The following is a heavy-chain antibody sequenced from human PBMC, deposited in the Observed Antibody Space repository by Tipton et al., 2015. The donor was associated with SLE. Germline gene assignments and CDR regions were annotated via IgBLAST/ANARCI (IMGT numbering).Heavy chain of an antibody. Sequence: RSLRLSCAASGFTFSTYGMHWVRQAPGKGLEWVAVISYDGSNKYYADSVKGRFTISRDNSKNTLYLQMNSLRAEDTAVYYCAREGPLVDAFDIWGQGTMVTVSS. J-gene: IGHJ3*02. CDR1: GFTFSTYG. CDR2: ISYDGSNK. CDR3: AREGPLVDAFDI. D-gene: IGHD6-6*01. V-gene: IGHV3-30*03.